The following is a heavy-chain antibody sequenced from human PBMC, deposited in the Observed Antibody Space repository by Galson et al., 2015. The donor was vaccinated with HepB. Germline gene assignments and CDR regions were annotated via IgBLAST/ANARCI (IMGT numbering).Heavy chain of an antibody. CDR1: GYTFTSYY. V-gene: IGHV1-46*01. J-gene: IGHJ5*02. D-gene: IGHD6-19*01. CDR3: AREYSSGWYGFRDEPSDTGNWFDP. CDR2: INPSGGSA. Sequence: SVKVSCKASGYTFTSYYMHWVRQAPGQGLEWMGIINPSGGSASYAQKFQGRVTMTRDTSTSTVYMELSSLRSEDTAVYYCAREYSSGWYGFRDEPSDTGNWFDPWGQGTLVTVSS.